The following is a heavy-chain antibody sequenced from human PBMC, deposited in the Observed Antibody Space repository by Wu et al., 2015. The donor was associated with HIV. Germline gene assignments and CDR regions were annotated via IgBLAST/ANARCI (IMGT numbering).Heavy chain of an antibody. D-gene: IGHD6-19*01. V-gene: IGHV4-38-2*01. CDR2: IYHSGST. CDR3: ARVSGWSRSDY. Sequence: QVQLQESGPGLVKPSETLSLTCAVSGYSISSGYYWGWIRQPPGKGLEWIGSIYHSGSTYYNPSLKSRVTISVDTSKNQFSLKLSSVTAADTAVYYCARVSGWSRSDYWGQGTLVTVSS. CDR1: GYSISSGYY. J-gene: IGHJ4*02.